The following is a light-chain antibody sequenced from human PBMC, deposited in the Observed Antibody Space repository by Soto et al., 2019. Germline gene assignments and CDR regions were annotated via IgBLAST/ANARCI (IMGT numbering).Light chain of an antibody. J-gene: IGKJ5*01. CDR3: QQRSNWPPIT. CDR1: QNVTSNL. Sequence: TVLTQSPVTLSLSPGERATLSCRASQNVTSNLLVWYQQHPGQAPRLLIYGASSRATGIPDRFSGSGFGTEFTLTISSLQSEDFVVYYCQQRSNWPPITFGQGTRLEIK. CDR2: GAS. V-gene: IGKV3D-20*02.